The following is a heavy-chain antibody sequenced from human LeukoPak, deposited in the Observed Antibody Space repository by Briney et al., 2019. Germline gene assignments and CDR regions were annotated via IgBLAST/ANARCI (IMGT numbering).Heavy chain of an antibody. CDR1: GFTFSSYA. CDR2: ISYDGSNK. J-gene: IGHJ4*02. D-gene: IGHD3-22*01. Sequence: PGGSLRLSCAASGFTFSSYAMHWVRQAPGKGLEWVAVISYDGSNKYYADSVKGRFTISRDNAKNSLFLQMNSLRAEDTAVYYCARGGYYYDSSGSEYYFDYWGQGTLVTVSS. V-gene: IGHV3-30*04. CDR3: ARGGYYYDSSGSEYYFDY.